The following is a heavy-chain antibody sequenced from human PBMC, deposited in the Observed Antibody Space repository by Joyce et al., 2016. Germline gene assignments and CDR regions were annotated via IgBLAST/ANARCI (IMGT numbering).Heavy chain of an antibody. V-gene: IGHV1-46*01. CDR3: ARQMHDFGDYEAFDP. J-gene: IGHJ5*02. D-gene: IGHD4-17*01. CDR1: GYIFTRFY. Sequence: QVQLVQSGVEMKRPGASVKVSCKPSGYIFTRFYMHWVRQAPGQGREWMGIINPSGGSPTYAPKFRDRVTMTRDTSTTTVYLEMSSLRPEDTAVYYCARQMHDFGDYEAFDPWGQGTL. CDR2: INPSGGSP.